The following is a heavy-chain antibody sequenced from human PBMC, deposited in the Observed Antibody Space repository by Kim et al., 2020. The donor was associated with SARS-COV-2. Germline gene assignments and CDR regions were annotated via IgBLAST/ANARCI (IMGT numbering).Heavy chain of an antibody. Sequence: TTHTPSLKSRVTISVATSKIQFSLKLSSVTAADTAVYYCARLAVAGQFDYWGQGTLVTVSS. CDR3: ARLAVAGQFDY. D-gene: IGHD6-19*01. J-gene: IGHJ4*02. CDR2: T. V-gene: IGHV4-59*08.